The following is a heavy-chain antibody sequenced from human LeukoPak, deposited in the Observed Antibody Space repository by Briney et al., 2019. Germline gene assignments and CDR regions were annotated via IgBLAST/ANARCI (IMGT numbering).Heavy chain of an antibody. CDR2: ISYDGSDK. D-gene: IGHD6-19*01. CDR3: ARDWGRRYSSDWYGDFDY. V-gene: IGHV3-30-3*01. J-gene: IGHJ4*02. Sequence: PGGSLRLSCAASGFTFSNYAMHWVRQAPGKGLEWVAVISYDGSDKYYADSVKGRFTISRDNSKNTLYLQMNSLRPEDTAVYYCARDWGRRYSSDWYGDFDYWGQGTLVTVSS. CDR1: GFTFSNYA.